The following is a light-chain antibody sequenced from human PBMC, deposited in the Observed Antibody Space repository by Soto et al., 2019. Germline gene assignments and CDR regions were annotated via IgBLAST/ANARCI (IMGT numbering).Light chain of an antibody. V-gene: IGLV2-23*02. J-gene: IGLJ2*01. CDR3: CSYAGSSTFVV. CDR2: EVS. CDR1: SSDVGTYNL. Sequence: QSALTQRASVSGSPGQSITITCTGTSSDVGTYNLVSWYQHHPAKVPKLMIYEVSKRPSGISNRFSGSKSGNTASLTISGLQAEDEADYYCCSYAGSSTFVVFGGGTKLTVL.